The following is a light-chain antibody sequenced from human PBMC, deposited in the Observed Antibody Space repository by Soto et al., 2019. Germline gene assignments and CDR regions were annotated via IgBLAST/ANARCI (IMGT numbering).Light chain of an antibody. CDR1: SSDVGGYRY. CDR3: SSYAGTNNLV. CDR2: EVS. V-gene: IGLV2-8*01. Sequence: QSALTQPPSASGSPGQSVTIYCTGSSSDVGGYRYVSWYQQHPGKAPKLLIFEVSERPSGVPDRFSGSKSGNTASLTVSGLQADDEADYYCSSYAGTNNLVFGGGTKLTVL. J-gene: IGLJ2*01.